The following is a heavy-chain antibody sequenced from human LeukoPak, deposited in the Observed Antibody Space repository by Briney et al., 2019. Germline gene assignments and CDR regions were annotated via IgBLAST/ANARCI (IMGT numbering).Heavy chain of an antibody. CDR2: ISSSSSYI. V-gene: IGHV3-21*04. Sequence: PGGSLRLSCAASGFTFSSYSMNWVRQAPGKGLEWVSSISSSSSYIYYADSVKGRFTISRDNAKNSLYLQMNSLRTEDTALYYCAKDTLRKVAYVVVTACPLDYWGQGTLVTVSS. D-gene: IGHD2-21*02. CDR1: GFTFSSYS. J-gene: IGHJ4*02. CDR3: AKDTLRKVAYVVVTACPLDY.